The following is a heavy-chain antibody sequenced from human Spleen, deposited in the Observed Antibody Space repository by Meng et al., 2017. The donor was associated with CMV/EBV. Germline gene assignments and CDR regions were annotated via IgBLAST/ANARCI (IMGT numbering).Heavy chain of an antibody. V-gene: IGHV1-69*05. CDR3: ARARGSSWYYFDY. CDR1: GGTVSNFA. D-gene: IGHD6-13*01. CDR2: IIPIFGTA. J-gene: IGHJ4*02. Sequence: SVKVSCKASGGTVSNFAISWVRQAPGQGLEWMGGIIPIFGTANYAQKFQGRVTITTDESTSTAYMELSSLRSEDTAVYYCARARGSSWYYFDYWGQGTLVTVSS.